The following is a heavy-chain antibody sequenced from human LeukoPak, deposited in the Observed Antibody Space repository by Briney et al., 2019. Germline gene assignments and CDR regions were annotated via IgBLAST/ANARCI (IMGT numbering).Heavy chain of an antibody. CDR3: ARDQRYCSSSSCPWEPFDY. D-gene: IGHD2-2*01. Sequence: GGSLRLSCAASGCTFSSYWMSWVRQAPGKGLEWVANIKQDGSEKYYVDSVKGRFTISRDNAKNSQYLQMNSLRAEDTAVYYRARDQRYCSSSSCPWEPFDYWGQGTLVTVSS. CDR2: IKQDGSEK. V-gene: IGHV3-7*05. CDR1: GCTFSSYW. J-gene: IGHJ4*02.